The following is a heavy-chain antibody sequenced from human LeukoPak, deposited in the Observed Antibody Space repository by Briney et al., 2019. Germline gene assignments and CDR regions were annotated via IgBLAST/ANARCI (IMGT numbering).Heavy chain of an antibody. CDR2: ISGSGDTA. CDR1: GFTFSIYE. V-gene: IGHV3-48*03. J-gene: IGHJ4*02. Sequence: GGSLRLSCAASGFTFSIYEINWVRQAPGKGLEWISYISGSGDTAYYADSVKGRFTMSRDNARNSLFLQMNSLRAEDTAVYYCARGLPNDYWGQGTLVTVSS. CDR3: ARGLPNDY.